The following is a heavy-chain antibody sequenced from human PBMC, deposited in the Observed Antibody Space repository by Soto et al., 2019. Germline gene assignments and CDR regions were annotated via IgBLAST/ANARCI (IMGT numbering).Heavy chain of an antibody. CDR1: GFTFTTYA. J-gene: IGHJ6*01. D-gene: IGHD3-16*02. CDR3: ARDLSHLYDWYYGLVV. Sequence: QVQLVESGGGVVQPGKSLRLSCATSGFTFTTYAFHWVRQAPGKGLEWLAVIWYDGVTTYYADSVKGRFTISRDNSKNTVYLQMNTLRVEDTAVYYCARDLSHLYDWYYGLVVWGQGTTVTVSP. V-gene: IGHV3-33*01. CDR2: IWYDGVTT.